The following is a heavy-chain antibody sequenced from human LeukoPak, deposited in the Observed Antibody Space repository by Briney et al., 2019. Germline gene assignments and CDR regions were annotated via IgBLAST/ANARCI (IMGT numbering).Heavy chain of an antibody. CDR2: IRYDGSNK. J-gene: IGHJ4*02. CDR1: GFTFSSYG. V-gene: IGHV3-30*02. Sequence: SGGSLRLSCAASGFTFSSYGMHWVRQTPGKGLEWVAFIRYDGSNKYYADSVKGRFTISRDNSKNTLYLQMNSLRAEDTAVYYCSPLVPFDYWGQGTLVTVSS. CDR3: SPLVPFDY. D-gene: IGHD6-13*01.